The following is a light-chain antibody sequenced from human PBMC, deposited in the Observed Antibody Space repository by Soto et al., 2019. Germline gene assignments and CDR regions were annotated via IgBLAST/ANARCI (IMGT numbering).Light chain of an antibody. CDR3: QQYGNSPQT. Sequence: EIVLTQSPGTLSLSPGESATLSCKASQSVSSSYLAWYQQKPGQAPRLLIYDASNRATGIPDRFSGSGSGTDFTLTISRLEPEDFAVYYCQQYGNSPQTFGQGTKVDIK. V-gene: IGKV3-20*01. CDR1: QSVSSSY. CDR2: DAS. J-gene: IGKJ1*01.